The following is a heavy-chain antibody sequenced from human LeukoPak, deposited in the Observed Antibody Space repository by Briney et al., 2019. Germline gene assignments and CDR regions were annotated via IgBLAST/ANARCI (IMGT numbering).Heavy chain of an antibody. Sequence: GGSLRLSCTASGLTFSSYAMSWVRQAPGKGLEWVSAISGSGGSTYYADSVKGRFTISRDNSKNTLYLQMNSLRAEDTAVYYCAKDRLVPQFDYWGQGTLVTVSS. J-gene: IGHJ4*02. CDR1: GLTFSSYA. D-gene: IGHD6-13*01. V-gene: IGHV3-23*01. CDR3: AKDRLVPQFDY. CDR2: ISGSGGST.